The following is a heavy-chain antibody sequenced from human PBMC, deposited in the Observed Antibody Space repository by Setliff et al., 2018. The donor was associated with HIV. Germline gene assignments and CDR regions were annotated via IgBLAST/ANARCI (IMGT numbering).Heavy chain of an antibody. D-gene: IGHD1-26*01. CDR3: ARSMGAFDY. V-gene: IGHV4-31*03. CDR1: GGSISGGGYY. Sequence: SETLSLTCTVSGGSISGGGYYWTWIRQYPGRGLEWIGYIYYSGTAYYKPSLRSRVTISVDTSMNQFSLELSSVTAADTAVYYCARSMGAFDYWGPGALVTVSS. CDR2: IYYSGTA. J-gene: IGHJ4*02.